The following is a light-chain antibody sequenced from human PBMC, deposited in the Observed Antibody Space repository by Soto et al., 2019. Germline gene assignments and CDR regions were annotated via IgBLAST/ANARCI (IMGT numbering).Light chain of an antibody. V-gene: IGKV1-9*01. CDR2: AAS. CDR3: QQLNSYPLT. Sequence: DIQLTQSPSFLSASVGDRVTITCRASQGISSYLAWYQHKPGKAPKLLIYAASTLQSGVPSRFSGSGSGTEFTLTISSLQTEDFATHYCQQLNSYPLTFGGGTKVEIK. J-gene: IGKJ4*01. CDR1: QGISSY.